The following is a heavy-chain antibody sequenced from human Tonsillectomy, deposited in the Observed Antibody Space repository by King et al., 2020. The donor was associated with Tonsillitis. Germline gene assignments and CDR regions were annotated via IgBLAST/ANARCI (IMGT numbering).Heavy chain of an antibody. D-gene: IGHD2-2*01. CDR1: GYTFTSYG. V-gene: IGHV1-18*01. J-gene: IGHJ4*02. Sequence: QLVQSGAEVKKPGASVKVSCKTSGYTFTSYGIIWVRQAPGQGLEWMGWISTYNGNTNYAQRLQGRVTMTTDTSTSTAYMELRSLRSDDTAVYYCARVGDIVVVPAASNWGQGTLVTVSS. CDR2: ISTYNGNT. CDR3: ARVGDIVVVPAASN.